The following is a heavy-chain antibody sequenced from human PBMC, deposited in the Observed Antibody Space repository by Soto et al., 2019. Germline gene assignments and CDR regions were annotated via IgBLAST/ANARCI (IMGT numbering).Heavy chain of an antibody. CDR3: ARHSGRVGYYYGMDV. J-gene: IGHJ6*02. CDR2: IIPIFGTA. CDR1: GGTLSSYA. Sequence: SVKVSWKASGGTLSSYAISWVRQAPGQGLEWMGGIIPIFGTANYAQKFQGRVTITADESTSTAYMELSSLRSEDTAVYYFARHSGRVGYYYGMDVWGQGTTVTVSS. D-gene: IGHD2-15*01. V-gene: IGHV1-69*13.